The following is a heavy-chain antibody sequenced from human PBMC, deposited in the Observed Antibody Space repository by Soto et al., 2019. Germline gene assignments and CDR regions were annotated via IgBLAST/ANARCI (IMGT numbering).Heavy chain of an antibody. CDR1: GGSISSYY. CDR3: ARAITEGIWSGYYFDY. V-gene: IGHV4-59*01. Sequence: SETLSLTCTVSGGSISSYYWSWIRQPPGKGLEWIGYIYYSGSTNYNPSLKSRVTISVDTSKNQFSLKLSSVTAADTAVYYCARAITEGIWSGYYFDYWGQGTLVTVSS. D-gene: IGHD3-3*01. J-gene: IGHJ4*02. CDR2: IYYSGST.